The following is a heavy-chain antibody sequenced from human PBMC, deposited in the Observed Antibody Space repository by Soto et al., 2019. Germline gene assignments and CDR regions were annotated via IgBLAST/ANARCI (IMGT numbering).Heavy chain of an antibody. D-gene: IGHD6-19*01. CDR2: IIPIFGTA. Sequence: VQLVQSGAEVKKPGSSVKVSCKASGGTFSSYAISWVRQAPGQGLEWMGGIIPIFGTANYAQKFQGRVTITADESTCTSYMELSSLRSEDTAVYYCARAFPDTGYSSGWYYYYYGMDVWGQGTTVTVSS. J-gene: IGHJ6*02. CDR1: GGTFSSYA. CDR3: ARAFPDTGYSSGWYYYYYGMDV. V-gene: IGHV1-69*12.